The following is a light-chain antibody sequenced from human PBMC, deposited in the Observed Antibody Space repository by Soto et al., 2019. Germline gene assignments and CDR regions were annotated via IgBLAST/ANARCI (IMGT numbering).Light chain of an antibody. Sequence: EIVLTQPPGTLALSPGETYTLSCRTSQSVDTKYLAWYQQTPGQAPRLLIYGTYRRAPAAPDWVIGSRSGTDFTLTISRLEAEDFAVYYCQQDGASPLTFGGGTKVDIK. J-gene: IGKJ4*01. CDR1: QSVDTKY. V-gene: IGKV3-20*01. CDR3: QQDGASPLT. CDR2: GTY.